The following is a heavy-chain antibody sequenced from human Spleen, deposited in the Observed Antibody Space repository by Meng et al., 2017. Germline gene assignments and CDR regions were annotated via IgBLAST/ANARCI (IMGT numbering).Heavy chain of an antibody. J-gene: IGHJ6*02. V-gene: IGHV4-38-2*01. D-gene: IGHD2-21*02. CDR3: AGGAVVTLIFYHAMDV. Sequence: SETLSLTCAVSGYSITGSYNWGWIRQSPGKVLEWIGSIYQSGSTYYNPSLKSRVTMLADTSKNQFSLKLTSVTAADTAVYYCAGGAVVTLIFYHAMDVWGQGTTVTVSS. CDR1: GYSITGSYN. CDR2: IYQSGST.